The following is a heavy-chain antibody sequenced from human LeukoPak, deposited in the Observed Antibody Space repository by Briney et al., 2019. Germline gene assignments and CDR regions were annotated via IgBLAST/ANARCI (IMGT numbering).Heavy chain of an antibody. CDR2: IYSGGLT. CDR3: ARGYCRSLGPDSLHM. V-gene: IGHV3-53*01. J-gene: IGHJ3*02. Sequence: GGSLRLSCAAFGFTVSSNYMNWVRQAPGKGLEWVSIIYSGGLTYYADSVKGRFTISRDNSKNTLYLQMNSLRAEDMAVYYCARGYCRSLGPDSLHMWGQGTVVTVSS. D-gene: IGHD6-13*01. CDR1: GFTVSSNY.